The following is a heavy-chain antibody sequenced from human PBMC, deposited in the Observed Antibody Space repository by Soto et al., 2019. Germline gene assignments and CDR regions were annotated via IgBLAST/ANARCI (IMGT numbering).Heavy chain of an antibody. J-gene: IGHJ6*02. V-gene: IGHV3-30-3*01. CDR2: ISYDGSNK. CDR3: ARSSEQIYYYYGMDV. Sequence: GGSLRLSCAASGFTFSSYAMHWVRQAPGKGLEWVAVISYDGSNKYYADSVKGRFTISRDNSKNTLYLQMNSLRAEDTAVYYCARSSEQIYYYYGMDVWGQGTTVTVSS. D-gene: IGHD6-25*01. CDR1: GFTFSSYA.